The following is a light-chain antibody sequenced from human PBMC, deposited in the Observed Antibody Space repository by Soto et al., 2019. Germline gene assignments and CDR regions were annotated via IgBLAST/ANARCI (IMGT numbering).Light chain of an antibody. CDR3: QQYNVWPLT. Sequence: EIVMTQSPATLSVSPGERATLSCRASQSVSSNLAWYQQKPGQAPKLLIYVASTRANGIPARFSGSGSGTEFTLTISSLQSEDFAVYSCQQYNVWPLTFGGGTKVEFK. CDR1: QSVSSN. J-gene: IGKJ4*01. CDR2: VAS. V-gene: IGKV3-15*01.